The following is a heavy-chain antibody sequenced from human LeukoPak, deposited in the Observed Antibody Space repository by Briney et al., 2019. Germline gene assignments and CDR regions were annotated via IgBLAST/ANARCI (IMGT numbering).Heavy chain of an antibody. Sequence: GASAKVSCKASGYTFTSYYMHWVRQAPGQGLEWMGIINPSGGSTNYAQKFQGRVTMTRDTSTSTVYMELSSLRSEDTAVYYCARASVRGIAAAGTDYWGQGTLVTVSS. V-gene: IGHV1-46*01. CDR3: ARASVRGIAAAGTDY. D-gene: IGHD6-13*01. CDR2: INPSGGST. J-gene: IGHJ4*02. CDR1: GYTFTSYY.